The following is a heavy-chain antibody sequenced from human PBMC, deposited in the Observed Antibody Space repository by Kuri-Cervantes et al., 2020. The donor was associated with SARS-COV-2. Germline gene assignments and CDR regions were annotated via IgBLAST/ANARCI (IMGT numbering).Heavy chain of an antibody. V-gene: IGHV3-21*01. J-gene: IGHJ4*02. D-gene: IGHD1-20*01. CDR2: ISSSSSYI. Sequence: GESLKISCAASGFTFSSYRMNWVRQAPGKGLEWVSSISSSSSYIYYADSVKGRFTISRDNAKNSLYLQMNSLRAEDTAVYYCAREGDRITSDYYFDYWGQGTLVTVSS. CDR3: AREGDRITSDYYFDY. CDR1: GFTFSSYR.